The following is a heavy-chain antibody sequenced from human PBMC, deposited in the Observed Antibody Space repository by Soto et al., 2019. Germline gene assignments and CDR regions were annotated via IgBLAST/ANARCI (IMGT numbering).Heavy chain of an antibody. V-gene: IGHV4-61*08. D-gene: IGHD3-16*01. J-gene: IGHJ4*02. Sequence: PSETLSLTCTVSGAALSSGGYFYTWVQQPPVKGLEWLGYIYYSGGTNYNPSLKSRVTISVDTSKSEFSLKLRSVTAADTAMYYCAKVGGGGTVPAAIGRFDSWGQGTQVTVSS. CDR3: AKVGGGGTVPAAIGRFDS. CDR1: GAALSSGGYF. CDR2: IYYSGGT.